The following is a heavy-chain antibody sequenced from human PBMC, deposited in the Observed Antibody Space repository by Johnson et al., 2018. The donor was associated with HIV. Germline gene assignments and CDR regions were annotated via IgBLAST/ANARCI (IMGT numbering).Heavy chain of an antibody. J-gene: IGHJ3*02. Sequence: EVQLVESGGGLVKPGGSLRLSCAASGFTFTNAWMHWVRQAPGKGLEWVGRLKSRTDCETADYAAPVKGRFTISRDDSKNTLYLQMNSLKTEDTALYYCTTDVPGGPYYNAFDIWGQGTMVTVSS. V-gene: IGHV3-15*01. CDR2: LKSRTDCETA. CDR1: GFTFTNAW. CDR3: TTDVPGGPYYNAFDI. D-gene: IGHD1-26*01.